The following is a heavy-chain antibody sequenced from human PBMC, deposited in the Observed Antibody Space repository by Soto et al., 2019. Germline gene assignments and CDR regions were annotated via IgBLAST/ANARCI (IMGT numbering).Heavy chain of an antibody. Sequence: QVQLVQSGAEVKKPGASVKISCKSSGYTFTSYYMHWVRQAPGQGLEWMGMINPSGGSTKYAQRFQGRVTMTRDTSTSTVYMDLSDLRSEDTAVYYCARGFCTTTTCLVGDFWGQGTLVTVSS. D-gene: IGHD2-2*01. V-gene: IGHV1-46*01. CDR2: INPSGGST. J-gene: IGHJ4*02. CDR3: ARGFCTTTTCLVGDF. CDR1: GYTFTSYY.